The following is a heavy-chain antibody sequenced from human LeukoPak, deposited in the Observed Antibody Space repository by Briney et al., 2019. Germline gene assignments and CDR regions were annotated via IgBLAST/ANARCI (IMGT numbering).Heavy chain of an antibody. V-gene: IGHV3-23*01. CDR1: GFTFSSYA. D-gene: IGHD6-19*01. CDR2: ISGSGNSA. J-gene: IGHJ4*02. Sequence: GGSLRLSCAASGFTFSSYAMIWVREAPGKGLEWVSAISGSGNSAYYADSVKGRFTISRDNSKNTLYLQMNSLRAEDTAVYYCAARSGWNDYWGQGTLVTVSS. CDR3: AARSGWNDY.